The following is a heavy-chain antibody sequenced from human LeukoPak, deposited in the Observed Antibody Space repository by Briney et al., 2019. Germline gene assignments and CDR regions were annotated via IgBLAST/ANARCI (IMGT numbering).Heavy chain of an antibody. CDR1: GYTFTSYY. D-gene: IGHD3-16*02. Sequence: ASVKVSCKASGYTFTSYYMHWVRQAPGQGLEWMGIINPSGGSTSYAQKFQGRVTMTRNTSISTAYMELSSLRSEDTAVYYCARVRGLYYDYVWGSYRTQRPFDYWGQGTLVTVSS. CDR3: ARVRGLYYDYVWGSYRTQRPFDY. J-gene: IGHJ4*02. CDR2: INPSGGST. V-gene: IGHV1-46*01.